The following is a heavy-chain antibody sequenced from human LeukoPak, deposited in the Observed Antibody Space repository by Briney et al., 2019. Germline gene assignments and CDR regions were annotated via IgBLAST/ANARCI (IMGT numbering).Heavy chain of an antibody. D-gene: IGHD3-9*01. Sequence: GGSLRLSCAASGFTFSGYWMHWVRQAPGKGLVWVSRINSDGSSTNYADPVKGRFTISSDNAKNTLYLQMNSLRAEDTAVYYCARDLLVLRYFDWFRGPHDAFDIWGQGTMVTVSS. CDR3: ARDLLVLRYFDWFRGPHDAFDI. J-gene: IGHJ3*02. CDR1: GFTFSGYW. CDR2: INSDGSST. V-gene: IGHV3-74*01.